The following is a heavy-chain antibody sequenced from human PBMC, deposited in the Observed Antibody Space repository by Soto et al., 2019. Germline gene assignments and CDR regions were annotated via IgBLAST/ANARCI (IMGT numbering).Heavy chain of an antibody. D-gene: IGHD3-10*01. Sequence: PSETLSLTCAVYGGSFSGYYWTWIRQPPGTGLEWIGEINHSGSTNYNPSLKSRVTISVDTSKNQFSLKLTSVTAADTAVYYCARVGGFGATTIDYWGQGTLVTVS. V-gene: IGHV4-34*01. J-gene: IGHJ4*02. CDR1: GGSFSGYY. CDR2: INHSGST. CDR3: ARVGGFGATTIDY.